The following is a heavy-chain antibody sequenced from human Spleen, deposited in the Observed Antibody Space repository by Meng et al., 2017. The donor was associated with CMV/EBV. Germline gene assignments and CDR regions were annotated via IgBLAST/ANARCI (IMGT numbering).Heavy chain of an antibody. CDR1: GYTFTGYH. Sequence: ASLKVSCKASGYTFTGYHMHWVRQAPGQGFEWMGWINPKSGVTNYAQNFQGRVTMTRDTSVSTAYMELSRLTSNDTAVYFCARNYDLWRGYPNWFDPWGQGTLVTVSS. CDR2: INPKSGVT. CDR3: ARNYDLWRGYPNWFDP. D-gene: IGHD3-3*01. V-gene: IGHV1-2*02. J-gene: IGHJ5*02.